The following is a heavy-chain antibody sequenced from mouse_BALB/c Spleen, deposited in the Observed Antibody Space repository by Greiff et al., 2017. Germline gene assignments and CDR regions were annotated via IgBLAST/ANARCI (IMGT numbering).Heavy chain of an antibody. V-gene: IGHV5-9-3*01. CDR1: GFTFSSYA. CDR3: ATGQYGNYVDFDY. J-gene: IGHJ2*01. CDR2: ISSGGSYT. Sequence: EVQGVESGGGLVKPGGSLKLSCAASGFTFSSYAMSWVRQTPEKRLEWVATISSGGSYTYYPDSVKGRFTISRDNAKNTLYLQMSSLRSEDTAMYYCATGQYGNYVDFDYWGQGTTLTVSS. D-gene: IGHD2-10*02.